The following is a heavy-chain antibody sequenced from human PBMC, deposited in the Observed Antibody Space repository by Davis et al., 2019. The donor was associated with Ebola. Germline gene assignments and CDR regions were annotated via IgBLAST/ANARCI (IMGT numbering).Heavy chain of an antibody. CDR2: IYYSGST. J-gene: IGHJ6*02. Sequence: PSETLSLTCAVSGGSISSYYWSWIRQPPGKGLEWIGYIYYSGSTNYNPSLKSRVTISVDTSKNQFSLKLSSVTAADTAVYYCAMNTWNHYYYYYGMDVWGQGTTVTVSS. D-gene: IGHD1-1*01. V-gene: IGHV4-59*01. CDR1: GGSISSYY. CDR3: AMNTWNHYYYYYGMDV.